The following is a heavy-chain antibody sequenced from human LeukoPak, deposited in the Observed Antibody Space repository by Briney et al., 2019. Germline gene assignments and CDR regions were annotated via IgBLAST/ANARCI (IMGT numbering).Heavy chain of an antibody. CDR1: GFTFSSYA. Sequence: GGSLRLSCAASGFTFSSYAMSWVRQAPGKGLEWVSAISGSGGSTYYADSVKGRFTISRDNAKNSLYLQMNSLRAEDTAVYYCARVTHYYDSSGYYSEYFQHWGQGTLVTVSS. D-gene: IGHD3-22*01. CDR3: ARVTHYYDSSGYYSEYFQH. J-gene: IGHJ1*01. V-gene: IGHV3-23*01. CDR2: ISGSGGST.